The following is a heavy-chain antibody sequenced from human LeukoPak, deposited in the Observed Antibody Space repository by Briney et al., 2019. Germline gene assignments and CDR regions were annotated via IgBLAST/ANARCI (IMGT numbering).Heavy chain of an antibody. J-gene: IGHJ3*01. CDR2: INSDGSEG. CDR3: ARSSYSSSSSV. Sequence: GGSLRPSCAVSGFTFSGFWMSWSRQAPGKGLEWVACINSDGSEGYYADVVKGRFTISRDNAKNSLYLQINSLRAEDTAVYYCARSSYSSSSSVWGQGTMVTVSS. CDR1: GFTFSGFW. D-gene: IGHD6-6*01. V-gene: IGHV3-7*03.